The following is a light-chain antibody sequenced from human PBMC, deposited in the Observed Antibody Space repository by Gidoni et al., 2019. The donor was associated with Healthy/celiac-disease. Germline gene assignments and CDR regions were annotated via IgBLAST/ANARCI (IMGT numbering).Light chain of an antibody. CDR2: EGS. CDR3: CSYAGSSTLV. Sequence: QSALTQPASVSGSPGQSITNSCTGTSSDVGSYNLVSWYQQHPGKAPRLMIYEGSKRPSGVSNRFSGSKSCNTASLTISGLQAEDEADYYCCSYAGSSTLVFGGGTKLTVL. CDR1: SSDVGSYNL. V-gene: IGLV2-23*01. J-gene: IGLJ2*01.